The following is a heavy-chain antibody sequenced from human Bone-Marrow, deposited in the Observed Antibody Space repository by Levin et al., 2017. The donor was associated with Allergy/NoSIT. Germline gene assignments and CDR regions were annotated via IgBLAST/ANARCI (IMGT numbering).Heavy chain of an antibody. D-gene: IGHD1-14*01. CDR3: ARDYQPPSILDF. Sequence: ISCLFSFSLFSPSSLSWVRQAPGQGLEWMGWISVYNGNTKYAQSFQGRVTIPPSTSTSTAYMELRSLRFDDTAMYYCARDYQPPSILDFWGQGTLVTVSS. CDR1: FSLFSPSS. CDR2: ISVYNGNT. V-gene: IGHV1-18*01. J-gene: IGHJ4*02.